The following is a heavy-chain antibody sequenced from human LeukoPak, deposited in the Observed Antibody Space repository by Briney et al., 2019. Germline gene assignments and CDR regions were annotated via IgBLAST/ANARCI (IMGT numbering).Heavy chain of an antibody. V-gene: IGHV3-30-3*01. CDR1: GFTFSSYA. CDR2: ISYDGSNK. Sequence: AGGSLRLSCAASGFTFSSYAMHWVRQAPGKGLEWVAVISYDGSNKYYADSVKGRFTISRDNSKNTLYLQMNSLRAEDTAVYCCASSDGKDVWGQGTTVTVSS. J-gene: IGHJ6*02. CDR3: ASSDGKDV.